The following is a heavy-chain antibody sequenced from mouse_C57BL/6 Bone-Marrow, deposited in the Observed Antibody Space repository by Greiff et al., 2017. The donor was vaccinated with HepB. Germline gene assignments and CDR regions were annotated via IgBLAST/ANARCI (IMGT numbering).Heavy chain of an antibody. CDR1: GFNIKDYY. J-gene: IGHJ1*03. Sequence: EVQLQESGAELVKPGASVKLSCTASGFNIKDYYMHWVKQRTEQGLEWIGRIDPEDGETKYAPKFQGKATIQADTSSNTAYLQLSSLTSEDTAVYHCARVITTVVGYFDVWGTGTTVTVSS. V-gene: IGHV14-2*01. CDR3: ARVITTVVGYFDV. CDR2: IDPEDGET. D-gene: IGHD1-1*01.